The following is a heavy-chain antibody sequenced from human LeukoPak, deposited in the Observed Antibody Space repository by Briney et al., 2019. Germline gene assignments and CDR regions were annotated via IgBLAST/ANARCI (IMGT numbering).Heavy chain of an antibody. Sequence: PGGSLRLSCAASGFTFSSYEMNWVRQAPGKGLEWVSYISSSGSTIYYADSVKGRFTISRDNAKNSLYLQMNSLRAEDTAVYYCAREWRRDGYNFRDAFDIWGQGTMVTVSS. CDR2: ISSSGSTI. CDR1: GFTFSSYE. D-gene: IGHD5-24*01. J-gene: IGHJ3*02. CDR3: AREWRRDGYNFRDAFDI. V-gene: IGHV3-48*03.